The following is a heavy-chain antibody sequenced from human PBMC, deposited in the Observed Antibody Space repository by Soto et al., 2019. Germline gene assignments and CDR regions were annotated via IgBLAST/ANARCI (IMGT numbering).Heavy chain of an antibody. CDR3: VRDGSSGWYYYGMDV. CDR1: GGSISSYY. D-gene: IGHD6-19*01. V-gene: IGHV4-59*12. CDR2: IYYSGST. J-gene: IGHJ6*02. Sequence: WETLSLTCSVSGGSISSYYWSWIRQPPGKGLEWIGYIYYSGSTNYNPSLKSRVTISVDTSKSQFSLMLNSVTAADTAVYYCVRDGSSGWYYYGMDVWGQGTPVTVSS.